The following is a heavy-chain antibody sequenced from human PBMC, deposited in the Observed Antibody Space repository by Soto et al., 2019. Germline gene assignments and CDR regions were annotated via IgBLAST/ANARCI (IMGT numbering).Heavy chain of an antibody. CDR3: ASTRYRGMDV. CDR2: IKPDGSEK. D-gene: IGHD3-16*02. J-gene: IGHJ6*02. Sequence: VQLVESGGGLVQPGGSLRLSCAAPGFTFSSYLMAWVRQAPGKGLKWVAIIKPDGSEKYYEASVKGRFTISSDNAKTSLYVQMNSVRVEDTSVYYCASTRYRGMDVWGHGTTFTVSS. CDR1: GFTFSSYL. V-gene: IGHV3-7*05.